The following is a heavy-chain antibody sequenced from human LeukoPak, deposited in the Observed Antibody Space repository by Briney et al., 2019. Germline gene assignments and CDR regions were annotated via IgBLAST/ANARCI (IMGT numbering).Heavy chain of an antibody. CDR3: AKSNGYGLVDI. CDR2: IFYSGST. V-gene: IGHV4-38-2*02. CDR1: GYSISSGTY. J-gene: IGHJ3*02. Sequence: PSETLSLTCTVSGYSISSGTYWDWIRQPPGKGLEWIGNIFYSGSTYYSPSLRSRVTISLDTSRNQFSLKLNSVTAADTAVYYCAKSNGYGLVDIWGQGTMVTVSS. D-gene: IGHD3-10*01.